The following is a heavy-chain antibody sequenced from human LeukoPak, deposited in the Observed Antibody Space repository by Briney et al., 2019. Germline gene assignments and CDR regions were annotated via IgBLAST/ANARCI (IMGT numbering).Heavy chain of an antibody. V-gene: IGHV1-69*13. CDR1: GGTFSSYA. CDR3: ARDRYYDSSGYYPGPH. Sequence: WASVKVSCKASGGTFSSYAISWVRQAPGQGLEWMGGIIPIFGTANYAQKFQGRVTITADESTSTAYMELSSLRSEDTAVYYCARDRYYDSSGYYPGPHWGQGTLVTVSS. D-gene: IGHD3-22*01. CDR2: IIPIFGTA. J-gene: IGHJ1*01.